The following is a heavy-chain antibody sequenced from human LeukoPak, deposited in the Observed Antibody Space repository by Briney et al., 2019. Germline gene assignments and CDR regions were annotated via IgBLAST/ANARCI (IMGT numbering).Heavy chain of an antibody. D-gene: IGHD3-3*01. CDR3: ARATYYDFWSGSGGYYYYMDV. CDR1: GGSISSGSYY. V-gene: IGHV4-61*02. J-gene: IGHJ6*03. CDR2: IYTSGST. Sequence: PAETLSLTCTVSGGSISSGSYYWSWIRQPARKGLEWIGRIYTSGSTNYNPSLKSRVTISVDTSKNQFSLKLSSVTAADTAVYYCARATYYDFWSGSGGYYYYMDVWGKGTTVTVSS.